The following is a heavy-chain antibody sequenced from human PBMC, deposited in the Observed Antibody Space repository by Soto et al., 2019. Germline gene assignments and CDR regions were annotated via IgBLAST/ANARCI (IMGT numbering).Heavy chain of an antibody. CDR2: ISAYNGNT. D-gene: IGHD6-19*01. J-gene: IGHJ4*02. V-gene: IGHV1-18*01. CDR1: GYTFTSHG. CDR3: ARGRTLAVADQLDY. Sequence: ASVKVSCKASGYTFTSHGISWVRQAPGQGLEWMGWISAYNGNTNYAQKLQGRVTMTTDTSTSTAYMELRSLRSGDTAVYYCARGRTLAVADQLDYWGQGTLVTVSS.